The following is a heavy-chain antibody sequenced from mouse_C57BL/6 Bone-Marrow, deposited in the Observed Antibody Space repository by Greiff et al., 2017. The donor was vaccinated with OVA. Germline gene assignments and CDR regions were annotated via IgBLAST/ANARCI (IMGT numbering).Heavy chain of an antibody. CDR3: TFYYYGSSFRFAY. D-gene: IGHD1-1*01. CDR2: IDPENGDT. V-gene: IGHV14-4*01. J-gene: IGHJ3*01. Sequence: EVQLQQSGAELVRPGASVKLSCTASGFNIKDDYMHWVKQRPEQGLEWIGWIDPENGDTEYASKFQGKATITADTSSHTAYLQLSSLTSEDTAVYYCTFYYYGSSFRFAYWGQGTLVTVSA. CDR1: GFNIKDDY.